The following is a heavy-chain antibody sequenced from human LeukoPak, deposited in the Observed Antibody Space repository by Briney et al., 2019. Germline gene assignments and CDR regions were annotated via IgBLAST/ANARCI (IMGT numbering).Heavy chain of an antibody. Sequence: GASVKVSCKASGYTFTSYGISWVRQAPGQGLEWMGWISAYNGNTNYAQKVQGRVTMTTDTSTSTVYMDLRSLRSDDTAVYYCARDIGFCSGGSCRYWFDPWGQGTLVTVSS. V-gene: IGHV1-18*01. CDR1: GYTFTSYG. D-gene: IGHD2-15*01. J-gene: IGHJ5*02. CDR3: ARDIGFCSGGSCRYWFDP. CDR2: ISAYNGNT.